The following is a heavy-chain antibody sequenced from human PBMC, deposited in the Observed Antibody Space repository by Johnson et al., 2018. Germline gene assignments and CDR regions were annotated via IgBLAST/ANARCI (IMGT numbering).Heavy chain of an antibody. J-gene: IGHJ6*03. D-gene: IGHD5-24*01. CDR3: ARGQLAGQDYHYYYYMDV. CDR1: GGSFGGYY. V-gene: IGHV4-34*01. Sequence: VQLQQWGAGLLKPSETLSLTCAVYGGSFGGYYWSWIRQPPGKGLEWIGEINQSGSTNYNPSLKTRVTISVDTSKNQFSLKVSSGTAADPAVYYCARGQLAGQDYHYYYYMDVWGKGTTVTVSS. CDR2: INQSGST.